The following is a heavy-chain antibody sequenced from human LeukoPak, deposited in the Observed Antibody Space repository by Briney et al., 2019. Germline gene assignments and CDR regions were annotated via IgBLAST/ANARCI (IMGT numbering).Heavy chain of an antibody. Sequence: ASVKVSCKAPGYTFTGYYMHWVRQAPGQGLEWMGWINPNSGGTNYAQKFQGRVTMTRDTSISTAYMELSRLRSDDTAVYYCAITWDCSSTSCAHDYWGQGTLVTVSS. D-gene: IGHD2-2*01. CDR2: INPNSGGT. CDR1: GYTFTGYY. CDR3: AITWDCSSTSCAHDY. V-gene: IGHV1-2*02. J-gene: IGHJ4*02.